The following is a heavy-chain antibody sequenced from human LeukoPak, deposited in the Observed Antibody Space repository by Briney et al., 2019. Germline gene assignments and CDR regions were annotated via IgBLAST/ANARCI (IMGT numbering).Heavy chain of an antibody. V-gene: IGHV1-2*02. CDR2: INPNSDGT. D-gene: IGHD2-2*01. J-gene: IGHJ4*02. CDR3: ARAYCSSTSCYGPDDY. Sequence: ASVNVSCKASGYTFTGYYMHWVRQAPGQRLESMGWINPNSDGTNYAQKFRGRVTMTRDTSISTAYMELSRLRSDDTAVYYCARAYCSSTSCYGPDDYWGQGTLVTVSS. CDR1: GYTFTGYY.